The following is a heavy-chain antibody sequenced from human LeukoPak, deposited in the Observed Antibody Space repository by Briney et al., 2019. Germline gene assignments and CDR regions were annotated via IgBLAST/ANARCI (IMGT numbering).Heavy chain of an antibody. CDR2: FDPEDGET. CDR3: ATGSLVYSYGFDSWEPDNP. Sequence: ASVKVSCKVSGYILTELSMHWVRQAPGKGLEWMGGFDPEDGETIYAQKFQGRVTMTEDTSTDAAYMELSSLRSEDTAVYYCATGSLVYSYGFDSWEPDNPWGQGTLVTVSS. V-gene: IGHV1-24*01. CDR1: GYILTELS. D-gene: IGHD5-18*01. J-gene: IGHJ5*02.